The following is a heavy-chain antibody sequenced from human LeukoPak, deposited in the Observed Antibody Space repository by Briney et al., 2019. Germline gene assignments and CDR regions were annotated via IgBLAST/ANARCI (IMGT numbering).Heavy chain of an antibody. D-gene: IGHD6-6*01. CDR2: IYTSGST. V-gene: IGHV4-4*09. Sequence: PSETLSLTCTVSGGSISSYYWSWIRQPPGKGLEWIGYIYTSGSTNYNPSLKSRVTISVDTSKNQFSLKLSSVTAADTAVYYCARHEYSSSSHFDYWGQGTLVTVSS. J-gene: IGHJ4*02. CDR1: GGSISSYY. CDR3: ARHEYSSSSHFDY.